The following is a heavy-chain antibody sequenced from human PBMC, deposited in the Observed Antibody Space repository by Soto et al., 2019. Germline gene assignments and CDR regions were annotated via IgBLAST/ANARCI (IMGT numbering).Heavy chain of an antibody. CDR2: IIPILGIV. V-gene: IGHV1-69*02. D-gene: IGHD4-17*01. CDR3: ARTFYGDYKDYYFDY. Sequence: QVQLVQSGAEVKKPGSSVKVSCKASGGTFSSYTISWVRQAPGQGLEWMGRIIPILGIVNYAQKFQGRVTITADKSTSTAYMELSSLRSEDTAVYYCARTFYGDYKDYYFDYWGQGTLVTVSS. J-gene: IGHJ4*02. CDR1: GGTFSSYT.